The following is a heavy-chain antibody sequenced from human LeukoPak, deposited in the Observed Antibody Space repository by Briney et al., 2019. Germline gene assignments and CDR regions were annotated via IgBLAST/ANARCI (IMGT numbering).Heavy chain of an antibody. D-gene: IGHD1-26*01. J-gene: IGHJ4*02. CDR1: GFTFSSYW. V-gene: IGHV3-74*01. Sequence: GGSLRLSCAPSGFTFSSYWMHWVRRAPGKGLVWVSRINSDGRSTIYADSVKGRFTISRDNAKNALYLQMNSLRAEDTAVYYCARGEAGRDFDYWGQGTLVTVSS. CDR2: INSDGRST. CDR3: ARGEAGRDFDY.